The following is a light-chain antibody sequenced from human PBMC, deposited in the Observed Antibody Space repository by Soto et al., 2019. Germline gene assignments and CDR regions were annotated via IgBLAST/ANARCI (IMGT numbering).Light chain of an antibody. CDR2: LNSDGSH. CDR1: SGHSSYA. CDR3: QTWGTGIHV. J-gene: IGLJ1*01. V-gene: IGLV4-69*01. Sequence: QSVLTQSPSASASLGASVKLTCTLSSGHSSYAIAWHQQQPEKGPRYLMKLNSDGSHSRGDGIPDRFSGSSSGAERYLTISSLQSAEEADYYCQTWGTGIHVFGTGTKVTVL.